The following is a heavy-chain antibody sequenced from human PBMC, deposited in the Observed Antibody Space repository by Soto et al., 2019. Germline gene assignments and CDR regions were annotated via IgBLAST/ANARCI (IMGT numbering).Heavy chain of an antibody. CDR3: AKGASRYSGSSEGYFDY. V-gene: IGHV3-23*01. Sequence: EVQLLESGGGLVQPGGSLRLSCAASGFTFSSYAMSWVRQAPGKGLEWVSAISGSGGSTYYADSVKGRFTISRDNSKNTLYLQMHSLRAEDTAVYYCAKGASRYSGSSEGYFDYWGQGTLVTVSS. CDR2: ISGSGGST. CDR1: GFTFSSYA. D-gene: IGHD1-26*01. J-gene: IGHJ4*02.